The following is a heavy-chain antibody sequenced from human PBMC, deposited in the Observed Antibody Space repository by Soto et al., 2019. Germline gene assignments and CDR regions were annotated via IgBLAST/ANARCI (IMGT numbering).Heavy chain of an antibody. Sequence: QVQVVQSGAEVKKPGASVKISCKASGYTFTNYGIAWVRQAPGQGLEYMGWISAYHGNTIYAQKLRRRVTMTTDTSTSTAYMELRSLRSDDTAVYYCARDFEPYKYISGDFDYWGQGTLVTVSS. J-gene: IGHJ4*02. V-gene: IGHV1-18*01. CDR3: ARDFEPYKYISGDFDY. CDR1: GYTFTNYG. CDR2: ISAYHGNT. D-gene: IGHD6-19*01.